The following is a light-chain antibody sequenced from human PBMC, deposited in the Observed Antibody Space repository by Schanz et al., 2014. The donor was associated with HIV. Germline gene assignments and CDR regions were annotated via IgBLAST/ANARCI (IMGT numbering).Light chain of an antibody. CDR3: QQYGSPPWT. V-gene: IGKV3-20*01. CDR2: GAS. J-gene: IGKJ1*01. CDR1: QSVSSSY. Sequence: EIVLTQSPVTLSLSPGERATLSCRASQSVSSSYLAWYQQKPGQAPRLLIYGASSRATGIPDRFSGSGSGTDFTLTISRLEPEDFAVYYCQQYGSPPWTFGQGTKVEVK.